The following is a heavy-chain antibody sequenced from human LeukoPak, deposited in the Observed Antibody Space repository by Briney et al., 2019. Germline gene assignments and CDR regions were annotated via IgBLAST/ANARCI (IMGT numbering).Heavy chain of an antibody. D-gene: IGHD1-1*01. V-gene: IGHV3-11*04. CDR3: ARDPAGERYFDY. CDR2: ISSSGSSI. Sequence: GGSLRLSCAASGFSFSEYYMNWIRQAPGKGLEWVSYISSSGSSIHYADSVKGRFTISRDNAKNSLYLQMNSLRAEDTAVYYCARDPAGERYFDYWGQGTLVTVSS. CDR1: GFSFSEYY. J-gene: IGHJ4*02.